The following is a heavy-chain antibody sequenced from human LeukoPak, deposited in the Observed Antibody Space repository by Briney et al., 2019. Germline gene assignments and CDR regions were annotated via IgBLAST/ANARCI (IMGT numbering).Heavy chain of an antibody. CDR1: GFTFSSYS. V-gene: IGHV3-21*01. J-gene: IGHJ4*02. CDR2: ISSSSSYI. D-gene: IGHD1-26*01. CDR3: ARALGWELLRYYFDY. Sequence: GGSLRLSCAASGFTFSSYSMNWVRQAPGKGLEWVSSISSSSSYIYYADSVKGRFTISRDNAKNSLYLQMNSLRAEDTAVYYCARALGWELLRYYFDYWGQRTLVTVSS.